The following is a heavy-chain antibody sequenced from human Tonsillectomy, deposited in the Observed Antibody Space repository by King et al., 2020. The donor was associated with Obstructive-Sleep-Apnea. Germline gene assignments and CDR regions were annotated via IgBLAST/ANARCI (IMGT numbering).Heavy chain of an antibody. D-gene: IGHD7-27*01. J-gene: IGHJ3*02. CDR2: ISSSSSTI. CDR1: GFTFSTYS. V-gene: IGHV3-48*04. CDR3: AAWGALVHRDAFDI. Sequence: LVESGGGLVQSGGSLRLSCAASGFTFSTYSVNWVRQAPGKGLEWVSYISSSSSTIYYADSVKGRFTISRDNAKNSLYLQMNRLRAEDTAVYYCAAWGALVHRDAFDIWGQGTMVTVSS.